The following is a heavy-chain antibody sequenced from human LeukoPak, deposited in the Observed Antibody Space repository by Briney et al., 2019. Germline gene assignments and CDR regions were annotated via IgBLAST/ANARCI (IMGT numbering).Heavy chain of an antibody. Sequence: ASVKVSCKASGYTFIGYYIHWVRQAPGQGLEWMGGIIPIFGTANYAQKFQGRVTITTDESTSTAYMELSSLRSEDTAVYYCARSPLWSLGHNWFDPWGQGTLVTVSS. CDR2: IIPIFGTA. CDR1: GYTFIGYY. V-gene: IGHV1-69*05. CDR3: ARSPLWSLGHNWFDP. D-gene: IGHD3-3*01. J-gene: IGHJ5*02.